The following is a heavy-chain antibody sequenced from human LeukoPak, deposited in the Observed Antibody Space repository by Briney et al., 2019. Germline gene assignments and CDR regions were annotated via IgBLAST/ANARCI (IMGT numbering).Heavy chain of an antibody. D-gene: IGHD3-10*02. CDR1: GYTFTSYA. Sequence: ASVKVSCKASGYTFTSYAMHWVRQAPGQRLEWMGWINAGNGNTKYSQKFQGRVTITRDTSASTAYMELSSLRSEDTAVYYCARVPPVRGVAFFDYWGQGTLVTVSS. CDR3: ARVPPVRGVAFFDY. J-gene: IGHJ4*02. V-gene: IGHV1-3*01. CDR2: INAGNGNT.